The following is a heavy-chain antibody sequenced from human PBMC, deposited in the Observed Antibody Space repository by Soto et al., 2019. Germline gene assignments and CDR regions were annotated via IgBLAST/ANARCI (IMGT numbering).Heavy chain of an antibody. D-gene: IGHD4-17*01. CDR1: GGSISSSSYY. V-gene: IGHV4-39*01. J-gene: IGHJ6*02. CDR2: IYYSGST. CDR3: ARQGGLGYYYYGMDV. Sequence: PSETLSLTCTVSGGSISSSSYYWAWIRQPPGKGLEWIGSIYYSGSTYYKPSLKSRVTISVDVSKKHFSLKLTSVTAADTAVYYCARQGGLGYYYYGMDVWGQGTTVTVSS.